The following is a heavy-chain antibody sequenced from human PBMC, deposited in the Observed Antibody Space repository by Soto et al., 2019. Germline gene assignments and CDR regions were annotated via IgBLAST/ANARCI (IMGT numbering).Heavy chain of an antibody. Sequence: ASVKVSCKASGGTFSSYAISWVRQAPGQGLEWMGWISPYNGTTNYAQKFQGRVTMTTDTSTSTAYMELRSLRSDDTAVYYCARERVPLRLYYFDYWGQGTLVTVSS. CDR2: ISPYNGTT. V-gene: IGHV1-18*01. CDR1: GGTFSSYA. J-gene: IGHJ4*02. CDR3: ARERVPLRLYYFDY. D-gene: IGHD3-10*01.